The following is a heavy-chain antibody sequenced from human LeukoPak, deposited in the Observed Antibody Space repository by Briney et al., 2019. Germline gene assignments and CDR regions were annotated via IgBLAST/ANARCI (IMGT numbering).Heavy chain of an antibody. J-gene: IGHJ4*02. CDR2: IKQDGSEK. CDR3: ARDRDYGSGRSYGLFDY. CDR1: GFTFSGYW. Sequence: GGSLRLSCEASGFTFSGYWMSWVRQAPGKGLEWVANIKQDGSEKYYLDSVKGRFTISRDNAKNSLYLQMNSLRAEDTAVYYCARDRDYGSGRSYGLFDYWGQGSLVTVSS. V-gene: IGHV3-7*01. D-gene: IGHD3-10*01.